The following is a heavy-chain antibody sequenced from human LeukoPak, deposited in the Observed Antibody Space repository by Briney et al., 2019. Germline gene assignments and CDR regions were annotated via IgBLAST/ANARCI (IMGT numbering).Heavy chain of an antibody. CDR2: ISSSGSTI. V-gene: IGHV3-11*01. Sequence: GGSLRLSCAASGFTFSDYYMSWIRQAPGKGLEWVSYISSSGSTIYYADSVKGRFTISRDNAKNSLYLQMNSLRTEDTAVYYCAKDRKSRDLDSLDIWGQGTMVTVSS. CDR3: AKDRKSRDLDSLDI. D-gene: IGHD5-24*01. J-gene: IGHJ3*02. CDR1: GFTFSDYY.